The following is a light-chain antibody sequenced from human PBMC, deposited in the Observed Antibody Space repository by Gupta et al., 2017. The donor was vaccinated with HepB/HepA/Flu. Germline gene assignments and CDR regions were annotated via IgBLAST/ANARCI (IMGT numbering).Light chain of an antibody. Sequence: EIVLTQSPGTLSLSPGERATLSCRASQSVSSSYLAWYQQKPGQAPRLLIYGASSRATGIPDRFRGSGSGTDFTLTIIRLEPEDFAVYYCQQYGSSPRTFGQGTKVEIK. J-gene: IGKJ1*01. CDR1: QSVSSSY. CDR3: QQYGSSPRT. CDR2: GAS. V-gene: IGKV3-20*01.